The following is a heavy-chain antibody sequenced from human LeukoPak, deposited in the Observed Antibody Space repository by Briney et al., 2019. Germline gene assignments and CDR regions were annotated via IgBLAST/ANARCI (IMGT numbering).Heavy chain of an antibody. Sequence: GGSLRLSCAASGFTFSSYAMSWVRQAPGKGLEWVSAISGSGSSTYYADSVKGRFTISRDNSKNTLYLQMNSLRAEDTAVYYCAKDRRSVYYDSSGYLYFDYWGQGTLVTVSS. CDR2: ISGSGSST. CDR3: AKDRRSVYYDSSGYLYFDY. J-gene: IGHJ4*02. V-gene: IGHV3-23*01. D-gene: IGHD3-22*01. CDR1: GFTFSSYA.